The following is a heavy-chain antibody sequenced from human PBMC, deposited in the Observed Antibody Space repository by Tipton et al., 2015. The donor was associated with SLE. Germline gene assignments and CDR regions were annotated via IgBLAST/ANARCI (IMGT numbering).Heavy chain of an antibody. CDR1: GGSFSGYY. CDR2: IYYSGST. V-gene: IGHV4-59*01. Sequence: TLSLTCAVYGGSFSGYYWSWIRQPPGKGLEWIGYIYYSGSTNYNPSLKSRVTISVDTSKNQFSLKLSSVTAADTAVYHCARSGHFLPGYSSGFDYWGQGTLATVSS. J-gene: IGHJ4*01. D-gene: IGHD6-19*01. CDR3: ARSGHFLPGYSSGFDY.